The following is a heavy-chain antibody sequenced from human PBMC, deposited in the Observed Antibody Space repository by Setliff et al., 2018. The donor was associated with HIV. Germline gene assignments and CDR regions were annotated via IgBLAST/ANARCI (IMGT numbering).Heavy chain of an antibody. D-gene: IGHD2-21*02. CDR2: IAKTGST. CDR1: GVSITNGTFY. Sequence: PSETLSLTCTVSGVSITNGTFYWNWIRQPAGKGLEWIGRIAKTGSTNYNPSLKSRLTISMDTSKNQFSLKLNSVTAADTAVYYCAREGDGIDFWGQGTLVTVSS. J-gene: IGHJ4*02. CDR3: AREGDGIDF. V-gene: IGHV4-61*02.